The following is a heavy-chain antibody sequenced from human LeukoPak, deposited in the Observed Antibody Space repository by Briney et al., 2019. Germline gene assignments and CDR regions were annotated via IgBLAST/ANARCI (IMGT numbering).Heavy chain of an antibody. D-gene: IGHD5-12*01. CDR3: AKESGYDFG. Sequence: PGGSLRLSCAPSGFTFSSYAMTWVRQAPGKGLEWVSSISISGGNTYCADSLKGRFIISRDNSKNTLFLQMNSLRAEDTAVYYCAKESGYDFGGGQGTPVTVSS. CDR2: ISISGGNT. V-gene: IGHV3-23*01. J-gene: IGHJ4*02. CDR1: GFTFSSYA.